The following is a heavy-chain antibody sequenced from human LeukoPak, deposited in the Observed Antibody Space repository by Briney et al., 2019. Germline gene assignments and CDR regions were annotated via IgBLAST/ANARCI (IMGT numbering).Heavy chain of an antibody. D-gene: IGHD6-6*01. CDR1: GGSISSSPCH. CDR2: ICYSGSS. V-gene: IGHV4-39*07. J-gene: IGHJ4*02. Sequence: PSETLSLTCTVSGGSISSSPCHWGWIRQSPGRGLEWIGTICYSGSSYYSSSLKSRVTISANTSKNQISLKLSSVTAADTAVYYCARAVTAMFSSSTYYFDYWGQGTLVTVSS. CDR3: ARAVTAMFSSSTYYFDY.